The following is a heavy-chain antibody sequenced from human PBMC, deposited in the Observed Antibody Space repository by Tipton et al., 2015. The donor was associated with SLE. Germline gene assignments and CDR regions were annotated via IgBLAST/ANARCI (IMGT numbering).Heavy chain of an antibody. CDR2: IYYSGST. V-gene: IGHV4-59*11. CDR3: ASAGYSSYFDY. Sequence: TLSLTCTVSGASISSHYWSWIRQPPGKGMEWIGYIYYSGSTNYNPSLKSRVTISVDTSKNQFSLKLGSVTAADTAVYYCASAGYSSYFDYWGQGTLVTVSS. CDR1: GASISSHY. D-gene: IGHD2-15*01. J-gene: IGHJ4*01.